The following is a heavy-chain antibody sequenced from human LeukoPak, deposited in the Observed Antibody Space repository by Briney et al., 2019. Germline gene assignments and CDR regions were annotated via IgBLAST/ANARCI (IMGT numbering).Heavy chain of an antibody. V-gene: IGHV3-53*01. J-gene: IGHJ4*02. CDR1: GFSVSDYY. CDR3: TNLLPTLYYFDS. D-gene: IGHD2-15*01. CDR2: FYTNGGT. Sequence: GGSLRLSCAASGFSVSDYYMSWVRQAPGKGLEWISVFYTNGGTYYAGSVKGRFTISTDNSRNMLYLQMNSLRAEDTAMYYCTNLLPTLYYFDSWGQGTLVIVSS.